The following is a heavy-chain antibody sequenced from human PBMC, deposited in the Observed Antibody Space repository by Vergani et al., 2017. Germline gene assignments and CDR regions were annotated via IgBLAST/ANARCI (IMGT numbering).Heavy chain of an antibody. J-gene: IGHJ6*03. D-gene: IGHD4-11*01. V-gene: IGHV4-34*10. CDR2: IDHTGRP. CDR1: GGSFTSYH. CDR3: ARVNTETNGHLYYYYYMDV. Sequence: QVQLKESGPGLVKPSETLSLTCVVNGGSFTSYHWTWIRQSPGEGLEWVGDIDHTGRPDYNPSLKSRLTMSVDKSRNQFSLTLNSVTATDTAIYFCARVNTETNGHLYYYYYMDVWGQGTLVTVTS.